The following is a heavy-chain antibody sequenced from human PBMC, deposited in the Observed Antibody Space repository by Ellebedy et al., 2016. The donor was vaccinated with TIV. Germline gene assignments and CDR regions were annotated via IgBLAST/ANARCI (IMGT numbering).Heavy chain of an antibody. Sequence: ESLKISCAASGFAFGGFCMNWVRQAPGKGLEWVSSISTISDDVHHADSVKGRFTISRDNAKNSIYLQMNNLRPEDTAVYYCARFSRGAPFVDYLYYMDVWGKGTAVTVSS. J-gene: IGHJ6*03. D-gene: IGHD2-15*01. CDR3: ARFSRGAPFVDYLYYMDV. CDR1: GFAFGGFC. CDR2: ISTISDDV. V-gene: IGHV3-21*01.